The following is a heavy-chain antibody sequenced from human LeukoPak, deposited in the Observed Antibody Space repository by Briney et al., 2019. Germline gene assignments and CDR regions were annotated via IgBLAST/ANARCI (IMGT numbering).Heavy chain of an antibody. J-gene: IGHJ1*01. CDR1: GFTFSSYA. CDR3: AKEDYDILTGYYNPAGYFQH. V-gene: IGHV3-23*01. D-gene: IGHD3-9*01. Sequence: PGGSLRLSCAASGFTFSSYAMSWVRQAPGKGLEWVSAISGSGGSTYYADSVKGRFTISRDNSKNTLHLQMNSLRAEDTAVYYCAKEDYDILTGYYNPAGYFQHWGQGTLVTVSS. CDR2: ISGSGGST.